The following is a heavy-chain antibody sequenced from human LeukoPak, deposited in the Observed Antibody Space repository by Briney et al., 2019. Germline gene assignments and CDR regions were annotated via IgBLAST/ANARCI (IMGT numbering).Heavy chain of an antibody. V-gene: IGHV3-23*01. CDR2: ISGSGGST. Sequence: PGGSLRLSCAASGFTFSSYAMSWVRQAPGKGLEWVSAISGSGGSTYYADSVKGRFTVSRDNAEKSLYLQMNSLRVEDTGVYYCARDLKAPGPADFDLWGQGTLVTVSS. J-gene: IGHJ5*02. CDR1: GFTFSSYA. CDR3: ARDLKAPGPADFDL.